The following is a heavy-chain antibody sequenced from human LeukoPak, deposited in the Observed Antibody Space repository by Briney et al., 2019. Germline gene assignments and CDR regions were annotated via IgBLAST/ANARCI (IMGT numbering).Heavy chain of an antibody. Sequence: GESLKISCKGSGYSFTSYWIGWVRPIPGKGLEWMGIIYPGDSDTRYSPSFQGQVTISADKSISTAYLQWSSLKASDTAMYYCARLQGDIVGATSLDYWGQGTLVTVSS. V-gene: IGHV5-51*01. CDR2: IYPGDSDT. D-gene: IGHD1-26*01. J-gene: IGHJ4*02. CDR1: GYSFTSYW. CDR3: ARLQGDIVGATSLDY.